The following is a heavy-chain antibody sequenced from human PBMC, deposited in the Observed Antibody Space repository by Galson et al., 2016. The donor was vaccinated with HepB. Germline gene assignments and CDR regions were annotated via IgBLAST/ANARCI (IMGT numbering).Heavy chain of an antibody. Sequence: SLRLSCAGSGFIFRNYGMHWVRQAPGKGLEWVAADSMDGRGKFYADSVKGRFTISRDNSNNMLFLQMVSLRPDDTAVYYCAKRHEYCPPVGCSVDYWGQGTLVSVSS. CDR3: AKRHEYCPPVGCSVDY. D-gene: IGHD2/OR15-2a*01. V-gene: IGHV3-30*18. CDR1: GFIFRNYG. CDR2: DSMDGRGK. J-gene: IGHJ4*02.